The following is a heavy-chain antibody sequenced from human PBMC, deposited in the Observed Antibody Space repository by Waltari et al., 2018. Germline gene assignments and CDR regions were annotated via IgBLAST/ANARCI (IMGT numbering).Heavy chain of an antibody. CDR3: ARMGGSGSYAYFDY. V-gene: IGHV4-59*01. CDR1: GGSISSYY. CDR2: IYYSGST. Sequence: QVQLQESGPGLVKPSETLSLTCTVSGGSISSYYWSWIRQPPGKGLEWIGYIYYSGSTNYNPSLKSRVTISVDTSKNQFSLKLSSVTAADTAVYYCARMGGSGSYAYFDYWGQGTLVTVSS. D-gene: IGHD1-26*01. J-gene: IGHJ4*02.